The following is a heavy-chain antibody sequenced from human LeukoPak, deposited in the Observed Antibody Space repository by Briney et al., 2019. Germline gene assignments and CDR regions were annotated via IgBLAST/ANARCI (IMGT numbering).Heavy chain of an antibody. CDR2: INHSGST. CDR3: ARIPRRITMVRGVITGFDY. CDR1: GGSFGGYY. Sequence: SETLSLTCAVYGGSFGGYYWSWIRQPPGKGLEWIGGINHSGSTNYNPSLKSRVTISVDTSKNQFSLKLSSVTAADTAVYYCARIPRRITMVRGVITGFDYWGQGTLVTVSS. V-gene: IGHV4-34*01. J-gene: IGHJ4*02. D-gene: IGHD3-10*01.